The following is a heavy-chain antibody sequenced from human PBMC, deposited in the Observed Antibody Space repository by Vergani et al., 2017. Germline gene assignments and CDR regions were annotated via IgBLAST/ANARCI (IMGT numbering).Heavy chain of an antibody. D-gene: IGHD1-26*01. J-gene: IGHJ6*03. CDR2: ISGSGGST. CDR3: AKDPRYRPTTNYYYMDV. V-gene: IGHV3-23*01. Sequence: EVQLLESGGGLVQPGGSLRLSCAASGFTFSSYAMSWVRQAPGKGLEWVSAISGSGGSTYYADSVKGRFTISRDNSKNTLYLQMNSLRAEDTAVYYCAKDPRYRPTTNYYYMDVWGKGTTVTVSS. CDR1: GFTFSSYA.